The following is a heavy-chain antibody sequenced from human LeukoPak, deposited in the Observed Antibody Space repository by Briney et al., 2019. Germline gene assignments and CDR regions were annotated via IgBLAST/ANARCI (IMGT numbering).Heavy chain of an antibody. J-gene: IGHJ3*02. D-gene: IGHD6-13*01. V-gene: IGHV1-69*01. CDR3: ARQQQLVLAGAFDI. Sequence: SVKVFCKASGRTFSSYAISWVRQAPGQGLEWMGGIIPIFGKANYAQKFQGSVTITADESTSTAYMELSSLRSEDTAVYYCARQQQLVLAGAFDIWGQGTMVTVSS. CDR2: IIPIFGKA. CDR1: GRTFSSYA.